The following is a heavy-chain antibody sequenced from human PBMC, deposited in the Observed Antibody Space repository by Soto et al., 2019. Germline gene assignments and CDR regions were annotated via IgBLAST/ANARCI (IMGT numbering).Heavy chain of an antibody. Sequence: GGSLRLSCSASGAAFRGYSIHWVRQAPGKGLEWITLISYDEATTFYADSVKGRFTISRDDSKNVSYLQMDSLRREDTGVYFCASQMYFFDSSGYFPPPIWGQGTLVTVSS. D-gene: IGHD3-22*01. CDR3: ASQMYFFDSSGYFPPPI. CDR2: ISYDEATT. J-gene: IGHJ4*02. V-gene: IGHV3-30-3*01. CDR1: GAAFRGYS.